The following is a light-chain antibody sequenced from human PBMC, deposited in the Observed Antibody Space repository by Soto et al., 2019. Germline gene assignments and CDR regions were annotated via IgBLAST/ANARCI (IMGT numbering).Light chain of an antibody. J-gene: IGLJ2*01. V-gene: IGLV2-23*03. Sequence: QSALTQHASVSGSPGQSITISCTGTSSDVGSYNLVSWYQQHPGKAPKLMIYEGSKRPSGVSNRFSGSKSGNTASLTISGLQAEDEADYYCCSYAGSSTFLVVFGGGTKVTVL. CDR3: CSYAGSSTFLVV. CDR1: SSDVGSYNL. CDR2: EGS.